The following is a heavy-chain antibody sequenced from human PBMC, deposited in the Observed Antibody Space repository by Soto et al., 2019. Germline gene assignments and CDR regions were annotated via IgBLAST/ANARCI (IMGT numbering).Heavy chain of an antibody. D-gene: IGHD6-19*01. CDR2: IIPILGIT. V-gene: IGHV1-69*02. CDR1: GGTFSSYT. CDR3: ARAVAVPADFDY. J-gene: IGHJ4*02. Sequence: SVKVSCKASGGTFSSYTISWVRQAPGQGLEWMGRIIPILGITKYAQKFQGRDTITADESTSTAYMELSSLRSEDTAVYYCARAVAVPADFDYWGQGTLVTVSS.